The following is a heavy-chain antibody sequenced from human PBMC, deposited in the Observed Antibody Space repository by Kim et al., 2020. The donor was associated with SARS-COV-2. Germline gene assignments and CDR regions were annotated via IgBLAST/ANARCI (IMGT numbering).Heavy chain of an antibody. CDR1: GGTFSSYP. J-gene: IGHJ6*02. D-gene: IGHD5-12*01. CDR2: ITLLFGSA. V-gene: IGHV1-69*13. Sequence: SVKVSCKASGGTFSSYPISWVRQAPGQGLEWMGGITLLFGSAKYAQKLQGRVTITADESTSTAYMELSSLRSDDTAVYYCASGDSGYDRPYYYYYGMDVWGQGTTVTVSS. CDR3: ASGDSGYDRPYYYYYGMDV.